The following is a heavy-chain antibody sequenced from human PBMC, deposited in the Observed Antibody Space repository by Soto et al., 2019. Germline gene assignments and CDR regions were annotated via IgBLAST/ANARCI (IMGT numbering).Heavy chain of an antibody. CDR3: AKANYYDSSGYYPSDAFDI. CDR1: GFTFSSYA. D-gene: IGHD3-22*01. V-gene: IGHV3-23*01. CDR2: ISGSGGST. J-gene: IGHJ3*02. Sequence: GGSLRLSCAAPGFTFSSYAMSWVRQAPGKGLEWVSAISGSGGSTYYADSVKGRFTISRDNSKNTLYLQMNSLRAEDTAVYYCAKANYYDSSGYYPSDAFDIWDQGTMVTVSS.